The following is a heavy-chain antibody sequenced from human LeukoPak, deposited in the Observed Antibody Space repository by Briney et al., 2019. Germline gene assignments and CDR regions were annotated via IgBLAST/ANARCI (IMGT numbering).Heavy chain of an antibody. J-gene: IGHJ4*02. V-gene: IGHV1-69*01. CDR1: GGTFSSYA. CDR2: IIPIFGTA. CDR3: ARDRGYCSSTSCYLPRVRLDY. Sequence: SVKVPCKASGGTFSSYAISWVRQAPGQGLEWMGGIIPIFGTANYAQKFQGRATITADESTSTAYMELSSLRSEDTAVYYCARDRGYCSSTSCYLPRVRLDYWGQGTLVTVSS. D-gene: IGHD2-2*01.